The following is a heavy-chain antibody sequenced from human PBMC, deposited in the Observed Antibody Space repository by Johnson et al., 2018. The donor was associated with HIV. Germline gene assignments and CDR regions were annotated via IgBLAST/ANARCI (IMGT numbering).Heavy chain of an antibody. Sequence: QVQLVESGGGVVQPGGSLRLSCAASGFTFSSYGMHWVRQAPGKGLEWVAFIRYDGSNKYYADSVKGRFTISRDNAKNSLYLQVNSLRAEDTAVYYCARDLGNWDSPRRAFDIWGQGTMVTVSS. D-gene: IGHD1/OR15-1a*01. CDR1: GFTFSSYG. V-gene: IGHV3-30*02. CDR3: ARDLGNWDSPRRAFDI. J-gene: IGHJ3*02. CDR2: IRYDGSNK.